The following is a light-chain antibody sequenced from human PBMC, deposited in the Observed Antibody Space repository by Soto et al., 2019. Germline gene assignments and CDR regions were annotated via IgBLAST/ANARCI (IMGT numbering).Light chain of an antibody. J-gene: IGKJ5*01. V-gene: IGKV3D-20*02. Sequence: IVLTQSPGTLSLSPWERATLSCRASQTVRNNYLAWYQQKPGQAPRLLIYDASSRATGIPDRFSGGGSGTDFTLTISRLKPEDFAVYYCQQRSNWPTFGQGTRLEIK. CDR2: DAS. CDR1: QTVRNNY. CDR3: QQRSNWPT.